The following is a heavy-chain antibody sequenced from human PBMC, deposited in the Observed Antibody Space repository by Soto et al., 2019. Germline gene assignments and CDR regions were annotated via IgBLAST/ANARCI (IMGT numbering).Heavy chain of an antibody. D-gene: IGHD6-6*01. V-gene: IGHV5-51*01. CDR3: ARLQYSSSQNWFDP. CDR2: IYPGDSDT. CDR1: GYSFTSYW. Sequence: GESLKISCEGSGYSFTSYWIGWVRQMPGKGLEWMGIIYPGDSDTRYSPSFQGQVTISADKSSSTAYLQWSSLKASDTAMYYCARLQYSSSQNWFDPWGQGTLVTVSS. J-gene: IGHJ5*02.